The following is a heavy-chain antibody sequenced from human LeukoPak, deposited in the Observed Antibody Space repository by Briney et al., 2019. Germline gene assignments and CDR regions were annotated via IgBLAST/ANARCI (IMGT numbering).Heavy chain of an antibody. CDR3: ARRTDYGGNSGAFDI. CDR2: ISSSSSYI. V-gene: IGHV3-21*01. CDR1: GFTFSSYS. J-gene: IGHJ3*02. Sequence: KSGGSLRLSCAASGFTFSSYSTNWVRQAPGKGLEWVSSISSSSSYIYYADSVKGRFTISRDNAKNSLYLQMNSLRAEDTAVYYCARRTDYGGNSGAFDIWGQGTMVTVSS. D-gene: IGHD4-23*01.